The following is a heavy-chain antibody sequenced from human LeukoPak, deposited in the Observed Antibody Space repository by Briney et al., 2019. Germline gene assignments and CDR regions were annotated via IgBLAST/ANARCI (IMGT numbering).Heavy chain of an antibody. J-gene: IGHJ4*02. D-gene: IGHD2-2*01. CDR1: GFTFSSYA. Sequence: SRGSLRLSCAASGFTFSSYAMSWVRQAPGKGLEWVSAISGSGGSTYYADSVKGRFTISRDNSKNTLYLQMNSLRAEDTAVYYCAKGLDYQLPPSYFDYWGQGTLVTVSS. CDR3: AKGLDYQLPPSYFDY. V-gene: IGHV3-23*01. CDR2: ISGSGGST.